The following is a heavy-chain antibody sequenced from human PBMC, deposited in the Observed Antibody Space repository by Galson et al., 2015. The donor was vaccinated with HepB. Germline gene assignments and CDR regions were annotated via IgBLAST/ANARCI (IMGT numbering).Heavy chain of an antibody. CDR2: IYYSGST. CDR3: ARGGADSGASYYYYMDV. D-gene: IGHD1-26*01. V-gene: IGHV4-59*01. CDR1: GGSISSYY. J-gene: IGHJ6*03. Sequence: ETLSLTCAVSGGSISSYYWSWIRQPPGKGLEWIGYIYYSGSTKYNPSLKGRLTISVDTSKNQFSLKLSSVTAADTAVYYCARGGADSGASYYYYMDVWGRGTTVTVSS.